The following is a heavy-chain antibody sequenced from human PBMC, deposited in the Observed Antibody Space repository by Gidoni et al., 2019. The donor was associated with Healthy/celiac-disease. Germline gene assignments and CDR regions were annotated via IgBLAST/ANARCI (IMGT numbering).Heavy chain of an antibody. Sequence: QVQLVQSGAEVKKPLASVKLSFNASAYTFTRYDITWVRQATGQGLEWMGWMNPNSGNTGYAQKFKGRVTMNRNTSRSTAYMELSRLRSEDTAVYYCARGYDDILTGYRNYYYYYGMDVWGQGTTVTVSS. CDR2: MNPNSGNT. J-gene: IGHJ6*02. D-gene: IGHD3-9*01. CDR3: ARGYDDILTGYRNYYYYYGMDV. CDR1: AYTFTRYD. V-gene: IGHV1-8*01.